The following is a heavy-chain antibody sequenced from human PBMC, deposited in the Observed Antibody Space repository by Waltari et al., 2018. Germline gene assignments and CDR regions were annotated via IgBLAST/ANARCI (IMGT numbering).Heavy chain of an antibody. CDR1: GGSISSYY. Sequence: QVQLQESGPGLGKPSETLSLTCTVSGGSISSYYWSWIRQPAGKGLEWSGRSYTSGSTNTNPSLKRRVTMSVATSKTQFSLTLSSVPAAATAVYYCARERQQLVPDDAFDILGQGTMVTVSS. V-gene: IGHV4-4*07. CDR3: ARERQQLVPDDAFDI. J-gene: IGHJ3*02. CDR2: SYTSGST. D-gene: IGHD6-13*01.